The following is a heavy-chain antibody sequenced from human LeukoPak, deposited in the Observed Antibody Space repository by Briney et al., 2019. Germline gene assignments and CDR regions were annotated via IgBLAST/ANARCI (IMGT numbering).Heavy chain of an antibody. Sequence: GESLKISCKASGYSFTSYWIGWVRQMPGKGLEWMGIIYPGDSDTRYSPSFQGQVTISADKSISTAYLQWSSLKASDTAMYYCARHCSSTSCYMGMDVWGKGTTVTVSS. V-gene: IGHV5-51*01. CDR2: IYPGDSDT. CDR3: ARHCSSTSCYMGMDV. D-gene: IGHD2-2*02. J-gene: IGHJ6*03. CDR1: GYSFTSYW.